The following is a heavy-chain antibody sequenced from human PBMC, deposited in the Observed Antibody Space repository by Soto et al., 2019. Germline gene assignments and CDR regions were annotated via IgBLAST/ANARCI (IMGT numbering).Heavy chain of an antibody. D-gene: IGHD3-10*01. J-gene: IGHJ4*02. Sequence: QVRLVQSGTEVKKPGASVKVSCRTSGYPFRNYGVSWVRQAPGQGLEWMGWISAYNGDTNHTQKFQDRVFLTTDPSTNTAYMDLRSLRSDDTDVYYCARVPPRIGLAPFIFDSWGQGTLVTVSS. V-gene: IGHV1-18*01. CDR3: ARVPPRIGLAPFIFDS. CDR2: ISAYNGDT. CDR1: GYPFRNYG.